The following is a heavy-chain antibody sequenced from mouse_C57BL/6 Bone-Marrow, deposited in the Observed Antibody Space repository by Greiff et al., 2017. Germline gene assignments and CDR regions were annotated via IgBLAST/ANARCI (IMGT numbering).Heavy chain of an antibody. CDR1: GFTFSSYG. CDR2: ISSGGSYT. CDR3: ARHECYIYYFDY. D-gene: IGHD6-1*01. Sequence: DVMLVESGGDLVKPGGSLKLSCAASGFTFSSYGMSWVRQTPDKRLEWVATISSGGSYTYYPDSVKGRFTISSDNAKNTLYLQMSSLKSEDTAMYYCARHECYIYYFDYWGQGTTLTVSS. J-gene: IGHJ2*01. V-gene: IGHV5-6*02.